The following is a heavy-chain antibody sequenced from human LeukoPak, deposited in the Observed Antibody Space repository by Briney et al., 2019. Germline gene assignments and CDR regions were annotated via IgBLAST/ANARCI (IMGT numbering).Heavy chain of an antibody. V-gene: IGHV3-23*01. CDR1: GFTFSRYA. CDR3: AKDYLMSPAGSDSAYYYYGMDV. D-gene: IGHD2-21*02. J-gene: IGHJ6*02. CDR2: ISSGGDTT. Sequence: GGSLRLSCAASGFTFSRYAMSWVRQAPGKGLGWVSGISSGGDTTYYADSVKGRFTISRDNSKNTLYLQTNSLRAEDTAIYYCAKDYLMSPAGSDSAYYYYGMDVWGQGTTVTVSS.